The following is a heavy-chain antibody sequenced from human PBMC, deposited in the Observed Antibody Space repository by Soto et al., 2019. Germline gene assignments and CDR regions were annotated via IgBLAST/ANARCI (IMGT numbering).Heavy chain of an antibody. CDR3: TSAPWSGQSGGYYYYYGMDV. Sequence: GWSLRLSCAASGFTFSNAWMSWVRQAPGKGLEWVGRIKSKTDGGTTDYAAPVKGRFTISRDDSKNTLYLQMNSLKTEDTAVYYCTSAPWSGQSGGYYYYYGMDVWGEGTMVTVS. V-gene: IGHV3-15*01. J-gene: IGHJ6*02. CDR2: IKSKTDGGTT. CDR1: GFTFSNAW. D-gene: IGHD3-3*01.